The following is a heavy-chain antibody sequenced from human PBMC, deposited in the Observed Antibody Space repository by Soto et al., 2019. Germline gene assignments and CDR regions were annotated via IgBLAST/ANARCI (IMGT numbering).Heavy chain of an antibody. V-gene: IGHV4-34*01. CDR2: INHSGST. CDR3: ARASPIGYSSGWYYRPNDAFDI. D-gene: IGHD6-19*01. CDR1: GGSFSGYH. Sequence: TLSLTCAVYGGSFSGYHWSWIRQPPGKGLEWIGEINHSGSTNYNPSLKSRVTISVDTSKNRFSLKLSSVTAADTAVYYCARASPIGYSSGWYYRPNDAFDIWGQGTMVTVSS. J-gene: IGHJ3*02.